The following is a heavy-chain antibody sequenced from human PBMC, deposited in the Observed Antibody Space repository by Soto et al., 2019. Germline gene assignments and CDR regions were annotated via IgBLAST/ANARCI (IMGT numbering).Heavy chain of an antibody. V-gene: IGHV1-18*01. CDR1: GYTFTSYG. J-gene: IGHJ6*02. CDR3: ARDGQGLARRYDYGLDV. D-gene: IGHD6-19*01. Sequence: QVQLVQSGAEVKKPGASVKVSCKASGYTFTSYGVSWMRQAPGQGLEWMGWISAYTGNTDYAQKFQGRVTMTTDTSTSTAYMELRSLESDDTAVYYCARDGQGLARRYDYGLDVWGQGTTVTVSS. CDR2: ISAYTGNT.